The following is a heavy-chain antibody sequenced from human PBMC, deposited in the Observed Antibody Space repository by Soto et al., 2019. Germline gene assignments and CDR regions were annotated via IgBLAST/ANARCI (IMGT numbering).Heavy chain of an antibody. CDR2: INHSGST. Sequence: SETLSLTCAVYGGSFSGYYWSWIRQPPGKGLEWIGEINHSGSTNYNPSLKSRVTISVDTSKNQFSLKLSSVTAADTAVYYCARGRDYYGSGSYWPFDPWGQGTLVTVSS. J-gene: IGHJ5*02. V-gene: IGHV4-34*01. CDR1: GGSFSGYY. D-gene: IGHD3-10*01. CDR3: ARGRDYYGSGSYWPFDP.